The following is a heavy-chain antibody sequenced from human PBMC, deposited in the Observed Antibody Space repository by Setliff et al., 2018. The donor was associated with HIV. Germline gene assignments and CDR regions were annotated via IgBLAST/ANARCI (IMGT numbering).Heavy chain of an antibody. V-gene: IGHV1-24*01. CDR1: GYTLTELS. CDR3: ATGTNWNYVYYYYMDV. D-gene: IGHD1-7*01. CDR2: FDRENGET. J-gene: IGHJ6*03. Sequence: ASVKVSCKVTGYTLTELSMHWVRQAPGKGLEWMGGFDRENGETFYAQKFQGRVTMTEDTSTDTAYMELSSLRSEDTAVYYCATGTNWNYVYYYYMDVWGRGTTVTVSS.